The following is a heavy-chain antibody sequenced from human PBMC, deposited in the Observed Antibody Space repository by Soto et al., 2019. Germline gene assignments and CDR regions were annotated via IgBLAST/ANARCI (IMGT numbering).Heavy chain of an antibody. J-gene: IGHJ4*03. V-gene: IGHV4-38-2*01. CDR3: ARPPQYYTPGSSPFDY. CDR2: IYDSGTT. Sequence: PSETLSLTCVVSSYVIESGHYWGWVRQPPGKGLEWVGSIYDSGTTYYNPSLRSRVTISADTSKNQFSLSLTSVTAADTAVYYCARPPQYYTPGSSPFDYWGPGTMVTVSS. CDR1: SYVIESGHY. D-gene: IGHD3-3*01.